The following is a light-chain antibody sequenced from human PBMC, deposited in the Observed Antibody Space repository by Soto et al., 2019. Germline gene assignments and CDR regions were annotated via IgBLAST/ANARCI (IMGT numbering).Light chain of an antibody. J-gene: IGKJ4*01. Sequence: EIVMTQSPATLSVSPGDRATLSCRASHSAVSNLAWYQQNPGQAPRLLIYGASTRATGIPAMFSGSGSGTDFTLPISRLGPEDFAVYYCQQYESYPPRAFGGGTKVDIK. V-gene: IGKV3-15*01. CDR3: QQYESYPPRA. CDR2: GAS. CDR1: HSAVSN.